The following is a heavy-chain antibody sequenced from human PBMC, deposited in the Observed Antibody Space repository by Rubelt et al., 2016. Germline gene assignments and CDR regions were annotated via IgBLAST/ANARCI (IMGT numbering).Heavy chain of an antibody. J-gene: IGHJ4*02. CDR3: ARINGYPPHLYDY. V-gene: IGHV4-59*08. CDR2: IYYSGST. CDR1: GGSISSYY. Sequence: QVQLQESGPGLVKPSETLSLTCTVSGGSISSYYWSWIRQPPGKGLEWIGYIYYSGSTNYNPSLKSRVTISVDTSKNQFSLKLSSVTAADTAVYYCARINGYPPHLYDYWGQGTLVTVSS. D-gene: IGHD2-8*01.